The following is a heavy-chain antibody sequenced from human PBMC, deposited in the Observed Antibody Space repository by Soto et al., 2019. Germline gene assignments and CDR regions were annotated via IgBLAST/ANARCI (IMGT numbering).Heavy chain of an antibody. CDR3: ARWDYGVYARFDF. CDR2: MNPNSGNT. Sequence: QVQLVQSGAEVKKPGASVKVSCKASGYTFTSHDINWVRQATGQGLEWMGWMNPNSGNTGYAQKFQRRXXMTRNTSISTAYMELSSLRSEDTAVYYCARWDYGVYARFDFWGQGTLVTVSS. V-gene: IGHV1-8*01. J-gene: IGHJ4*02. D-gene: IGHD4-17*01. CDR1: GYTFTSHD.